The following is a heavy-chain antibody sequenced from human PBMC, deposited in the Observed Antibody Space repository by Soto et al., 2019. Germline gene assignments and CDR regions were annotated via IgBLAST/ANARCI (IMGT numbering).Heavy chain of an antibody. CDR2: IDPSDSYT. V-gene: IGHV5-10-1*01. CDR1: GYSFTSYW. Sequence: GESLKISCKGSGYSFTSYWISWVRQMPGKGLEWMGRIDPSDSYTNYSPSFQGHVTISADKSISTAYLQWSSLKASGTAMYYCASSWGYSSGWYYDYWGQGTLVTVSS. D-gene: IGHD6-19*01. CDR3: ASSWGYSSGWYYDY. J-gene: IGHJ4*02.